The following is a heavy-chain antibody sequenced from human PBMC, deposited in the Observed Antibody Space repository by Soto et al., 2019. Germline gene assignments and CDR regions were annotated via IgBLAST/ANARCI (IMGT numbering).Heavy chain of an antibody. J-gene: IGHJ4*02. CDR2: ISYSGSA. V-gene: IGHV4-30-4*01. CDR1: EGKIIGGSGC. CDR3: ATMGTPATGLYYFDY. Sequence: PSVPMCVSKSVAEGKIIGGSGCWSWISKPPGKGLEWIGFISYSGSAYYNPSLKSRVTISVDTSKNQFSLNLSFVTAADTAVYYCATMGTPATGLYYFDYWGQGTLVTVSS. D-gene: IGHD2-15*01.